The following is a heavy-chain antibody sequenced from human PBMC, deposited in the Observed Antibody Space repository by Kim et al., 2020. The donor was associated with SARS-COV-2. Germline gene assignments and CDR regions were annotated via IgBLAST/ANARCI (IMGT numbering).Heavy chain of an antibody. Sequence: GGSLRLSCAVSGFTFDTNAMTWVRQAPGRGLEWVSSISGSGTHKYYADSVKGRFTSSRDNSKNTVYLQMNSLRAEDTALYYCAKDIHDSGSLRPYYFDYWGQGTLVTVSS. D-gene: IGHD3-10*01. CDR2: ISGSGTHK. CDR3: AKDIHDSGSLRPYYFDY. CDR1: GFTFDTNA. J-gene: IGHJ4*02. V-gene: IGHV3-23*01.